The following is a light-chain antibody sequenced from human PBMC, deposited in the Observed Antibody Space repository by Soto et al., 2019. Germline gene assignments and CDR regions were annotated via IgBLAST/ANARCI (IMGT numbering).Light chain of an antibody. Sequence: FMLTQPHSVSESPGKTVTISCTRSSGSIDSNYVQWYQQRPGSAPTTVLYEDHQRPSGVPDRFSGSIDSSSNSASLTISGLKTEDEDDYYCQSYESGIWVFGGGTKLTVL. CDR2: EDH. V-gene: IGLV6-57*04. CDR3: QSYESGIWV. CDR1: SGSIDSNY. J-gene: IGLJ3*02.